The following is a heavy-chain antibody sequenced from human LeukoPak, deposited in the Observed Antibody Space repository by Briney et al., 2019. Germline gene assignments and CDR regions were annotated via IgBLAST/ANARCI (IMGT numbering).Heavy chain of an antibody. Sequence: ASVKVSCKASGYTFTGYYMHWVRQAPGQGLEWMGWINPNSGGTNYAQKFQGRVTMTRDTSISTAYMELSRLRSDDTAVYYCARVRAEPKYYFDDWGQGTLVTVSS. J-gene: IGHJ4*02. CDR3: ARVRAEPKYYFDD. V-gene: IGHV1-2*02. CDR2: INPNSGGT. D-gene: IGHD1-14*01. CDR1: GYTFTGYY.